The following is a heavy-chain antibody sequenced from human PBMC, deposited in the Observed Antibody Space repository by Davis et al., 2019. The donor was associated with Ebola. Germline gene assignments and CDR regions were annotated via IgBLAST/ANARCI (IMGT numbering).Heavy chain of an antibody. Sequence: GESLKISCAASGFTFSSYAMSWVRQAPGKGLEWVSAISGSGGSTYYADSVKGRFTISRDNAKNSLYLQMNSLRAEDTAVYYCARVEAWSNYVDYWGQGTLVTVSS. CDR1: GFTFSSYA. D-gene: IGHD3-3*01. CDR2: ISGSGGST. V-gene: IGHV3-23*01. J-gene: IGHJ4*02. CDR3: ARVEAWSNYVDY.